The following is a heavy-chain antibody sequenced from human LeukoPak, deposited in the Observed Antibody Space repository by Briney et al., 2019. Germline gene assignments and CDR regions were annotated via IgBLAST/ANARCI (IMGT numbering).Heavy chain of an antibody. D-gene: IGHD6-19*01. CDR3: TRDWLGIGDY. CDR2: ISGSGGST. Sequence: PGGSLRLSCAASGFTFGTYAMSWVRQAPGKGLEWVSAISGSGGSTYYADSVKGRFTISRDNSKNTLYLQMNSLKTEDTAVYYCTRDWLGIGDYWGQGTLVTVSS. J-gene: IGHJ4*02. CDR1: GFTFGTYA. V-gene: IGHV3-23*01.